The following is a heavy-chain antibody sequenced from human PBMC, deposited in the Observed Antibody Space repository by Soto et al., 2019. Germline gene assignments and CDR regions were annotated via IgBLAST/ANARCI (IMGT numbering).Heavy chain of an antibody. V-gene: IGHV1-69*08. J-gene: IGHJ6*03. CDR1: GGTFSSYT. CDR2: IIPILGIA. D-gene: IGHD6-19*01. Sequence: QVPLVQSGAEVKKPGSSVKVSCKASGGTFSSYTISWVRQAPGQGLEWMGRIIPILGIANYAQKFQGRVTITADKSTSTAYMELSSLRSEDTAVYYCARDRGVAVAGHYYYYMDVWGKGTTVTVSS. CDR3: ARDRGVAVAGHYYYYMDV.